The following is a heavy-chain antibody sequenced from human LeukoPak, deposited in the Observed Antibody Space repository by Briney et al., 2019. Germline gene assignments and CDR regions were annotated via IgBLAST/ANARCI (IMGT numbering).Heavy chain of an antibody. D-gene: IGHD3-16*02. Sequence: PGGSLRLSCAASGFTFSSYGMHWVRQAPGKGLEWVAVIWYDGSNKYYADSVKGRFTISRDNSKNTLYLQMNSLRAEDTAVYYCARANPSQQNQYVWGSYRYSPPFAFDIWGQGTMVTVSS. CDR1: GFTFSSYG. J-gene: IGHJ3*02. CDR2: IWYDGSNK. CDR3: ARANPSQQNQYVWGSYRYSPPFAFDI. V-gene: IGHV3-33*01.